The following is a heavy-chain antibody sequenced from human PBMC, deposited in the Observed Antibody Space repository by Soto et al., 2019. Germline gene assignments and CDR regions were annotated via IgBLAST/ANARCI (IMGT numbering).Heavy chain of an antibody. J-gene: IGHJ4*02. CDR3: AREKAVMNSNDYGDYENFDY. CDR2: IKQDGSEK. D-gene: IGHD4-17*01. Sequence: LRLSCAASGFTFSSYWMSWVRQAPGKGLECVANIKQDGSEKYYVDSVKGRFTISRDNAKNSLYLQMNSLRAEDTAVYYCAREKAVMNSNDYGDYENFDYWGQGTLVTVSS. V-gene: IGHV3-7*05. CDR1: GFTFSSYW.